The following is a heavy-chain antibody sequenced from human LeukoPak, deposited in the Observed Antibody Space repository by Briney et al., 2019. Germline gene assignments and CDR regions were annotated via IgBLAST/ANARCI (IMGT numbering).Heavy chain of an antibody. CDR3: ARGPEDLDSGGYPIDD. V-gene: IGHV4-34*01. Sequence: SETLSLTCAVYGGSFSGYYWSWIRQPPGKGLEWIGEINHSGSTNYNPSLKSRVTISVDTSKNQFSLKLSSVTAADTAVYYCARGPEDLDSGGYPIDDWGQGTLVTVSS. J-gene: IGHJ4*02. CDR2: INHSGST. CDR1: GGSFSGYY. D-gene: IGHD3-22*01.